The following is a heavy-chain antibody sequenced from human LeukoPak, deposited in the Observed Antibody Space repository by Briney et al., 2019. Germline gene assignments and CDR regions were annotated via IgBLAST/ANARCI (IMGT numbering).Heavy chain of an antibody. V-gene: IGHV3-64D*06. CDR1: GFTFDRFA. J-gene: IGHJ4*02. CDR3: VNQISGWVY. Sequence: GGSLRLSCSASGFTFDRFAMHWVRQSPGKGLEYLSGIGSNGRSTHNADSVKGRFTISRDNSKNTLFLQMTSLRAEDTAVYYCVNQISGWVYWGQGTLVTVSS. D-gene: IGHD6-19*01. CDR2: IGSNGRST.